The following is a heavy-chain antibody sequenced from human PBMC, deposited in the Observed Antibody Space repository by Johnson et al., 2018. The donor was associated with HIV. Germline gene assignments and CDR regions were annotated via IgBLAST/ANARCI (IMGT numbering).Heavy chain of an antibody. CDR3: ARERSGSYYVDAFDI. D-gene: IGHD1-26*01. Sequence: VQLVESGGGVVQPGRSLRLSCAASGFTFDTYGMHWVRQAPGKGLEWVAVIRYDGKEKYYADFVKGRFTISRDNSKNTLYLQMGSLRAEDMAVYYCARERSGSYYVDAFDIWGQGTMVTVSS. CDR1: GFTFDTYG. CDR2: IRYDGKEK. J-gene: IGHJ3*02. V-gene: IGHV3-33*08.